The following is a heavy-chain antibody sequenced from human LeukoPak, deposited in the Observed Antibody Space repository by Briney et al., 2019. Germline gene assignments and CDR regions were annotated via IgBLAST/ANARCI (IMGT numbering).Heavy chain of an antibody. Sequence: GGSLRLSCAASGFTFSSYAVSWVRQAPGKGLEWVSAISGSGGSTYYADSVKGRFTISRDNSKNTLYLQMNSLRAEDTAVYYCAKDPFYCSGGSCYISAFDIWGQGTMVTVSS. CDR2: ISGSGGST. CDR1: GFTFSSYA. J-gene: IGHJ3*02. D-gene: IGHD2-15*01. V-gene: IGHV3-23*01. CDR3: AKDPFYCSGGSCYISAFDI.